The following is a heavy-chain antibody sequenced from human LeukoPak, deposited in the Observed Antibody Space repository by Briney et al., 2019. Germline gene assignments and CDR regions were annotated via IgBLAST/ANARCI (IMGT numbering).Heavy chain of an antibody. CDR3: ARSSSYGDYVYYYGMDV. J-gene: IGHJ6*02. V-gene: IGHV5-51*01. CDR1: GYSFTSYW. Sequence: GESLKISCKGFGYSFTSYWIGWVRQMPGKGLEWRGIIYPGDSDTRYSPSFQGQVTISADKSISTAYLQWSSLKASDTAMYYCARSSSYGDYVYYYGMDVWGQGTTVAVSS. CDR2: IYPGDSDT. D-gene: IGHD4-17*01.